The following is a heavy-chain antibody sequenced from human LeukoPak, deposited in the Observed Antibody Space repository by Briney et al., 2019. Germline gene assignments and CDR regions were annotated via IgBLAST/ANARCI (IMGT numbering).Heavy chain of an antibody. Sequence: GGSLRLSCAASGFTFSSYSMNWVRQAPGKGLEWVSYISSSSSTIYYADSVRGRFTISRDNAKNSLYLQMNSLRAEDTAVYYCASELPYYYLWAFDIWGQGTMVTVSS. CDR1: GFTFSSYS. V-gene: IGHV3-48*01. CDR3: ASELPYYYLWAFDI. J-gene: IGHJ3*02. CDR2: ISSSSSTI. D-gene: IGHD3-3*01.